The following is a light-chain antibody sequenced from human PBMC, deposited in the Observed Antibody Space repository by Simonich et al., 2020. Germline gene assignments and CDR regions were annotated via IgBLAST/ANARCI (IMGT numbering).Light chain of an antibody. Sequence: QSALTQPASVSGSPGQSITISCTGTSSNVGGYNYVSWYQQHPGNAPKLMIYDVSKRPSGVSNSFSGSTSGNTASLTISGLQAEDEADYYCSSYTSSSTWVFGGGTKLTVL. CDR3: SSYTSSSTWV. J-gene: IGLJ3*02. CDR2: DVS. V-gene: IGLV2-14*01. CDR1: SSNVGGYNY.